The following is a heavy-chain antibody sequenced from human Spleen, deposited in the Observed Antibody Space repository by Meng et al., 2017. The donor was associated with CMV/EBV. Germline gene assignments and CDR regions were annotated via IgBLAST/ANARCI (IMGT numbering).Heavy chain of an antibody. J-gene: IGHJ4*02. D-gene: IGHD3-3*01. CDR3: TTDRTVLRFLEWLWREVDY. CDR1: NAW. Sequence: NAWMSWVRQAPGKGLEWVGRIKSKTDGGTTDYAAPVKGRFTISRDDSKNTLYLQMNSLKTEDTAVYYCTTDRTVLRFLEWLWREVDYWGQGTLVTVSS. V-gene: IGHV3-15*01. CDR2: IKSKTDGGTT.